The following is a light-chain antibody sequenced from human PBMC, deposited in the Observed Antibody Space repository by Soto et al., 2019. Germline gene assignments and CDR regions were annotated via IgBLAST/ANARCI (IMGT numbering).Light chain of an antibody. CDR2: LGS. CDR1: HSLLHSNGYNY. Sequence: DIVMTQSPLSLPVTPGEPASISCRSSHSLLHSNGYNYLDWYLQTPGQSPQLLIYLGSNRASGAPGGSSGSGSGTDFTLNISRVEAEDVGVYYYMQALQGGTFGPGTKVDIK. CDR3: MQALQGGT. J-gene: IGKJ3*01. V-gene: IGKV2-28*01.